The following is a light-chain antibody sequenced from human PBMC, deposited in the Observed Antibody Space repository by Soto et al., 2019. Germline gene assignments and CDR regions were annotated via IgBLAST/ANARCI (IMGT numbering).Light chain of an antibody. V-gene: IGKV1-33*01. CDR1: QDITKY. CDR3: QHYDNLPYT. Sequence: DIQMTQSPSSLSASVGDRVTITCQASQDITKYLSWFQQKPGKVPKLLIYDASELETGAPSRFSGSGSGTDFTFTISRLQPEDIATYYCQHYDNLPYTFGQGTKLEMK. J-gene: IGKJ2*01. CDR2: DAS.